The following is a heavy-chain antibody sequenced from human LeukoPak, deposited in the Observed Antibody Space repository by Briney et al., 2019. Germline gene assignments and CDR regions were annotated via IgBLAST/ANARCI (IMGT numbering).Heavy chain of an antibody. CDR1: GFIFSNYA. D-gene: IGHD2-2*03. Sequence: GGSLRLSCTASGFIFSNYAMSWVRQGPVRGLERVSSLRGDGETFYADSVKGRFALSRDDSRNTVYLQLNNLRVEDTAVYYCARASWISSADAVWWGQGTLVTVSS. V-gene: IGHV3-23*01. J-gene: IGHJ4*02. CDR2: LRGDGET. CDR3: ARASWISSADAVW.